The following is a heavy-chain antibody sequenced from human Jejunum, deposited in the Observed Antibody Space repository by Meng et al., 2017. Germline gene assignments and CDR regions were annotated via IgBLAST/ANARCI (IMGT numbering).Heavy chain of an antibody. CDR2: ISSTSS. J-gene: IGHJ4*02. D-gene: IGHD2-15*01. V-gene: IGHV3-21*01. CDR1: GFSFSSYS. Sequence: DVQPVDAVGGPVKPGGSLRLSCAGSGFSFSSYSMHWVRQAPGKGLEWVSSISSTSSYADSVKGRFTISRDNAENSLYLQMNSLRAEDTAVYYCARGRVVVVGTPSDYWGQGTLVTVSS. CDR3: ARGRVVVVGTPSDY.